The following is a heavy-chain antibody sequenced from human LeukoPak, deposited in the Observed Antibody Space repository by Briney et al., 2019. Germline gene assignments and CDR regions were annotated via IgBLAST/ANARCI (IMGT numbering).Heavy chain of an antibody. D-gene: IGHD4-23*01. V-gene: IGHV3-23*01. CDR1: GFTFSSYG. CDR2: ISGSGGST. J-gene: IGHJ4*02. CDR3: AKDRSVVTRYYFDY. Sequence: GGSLRLSCAASGFTFSSYGMSWVRQAPGKGLEWVSAISGSGGSTYYADSVKGRFTISRDNSKNTLCLQMNSLRAEDTAVYYCAKDRSVVTRYYFDYWGQGTLVTVSS.